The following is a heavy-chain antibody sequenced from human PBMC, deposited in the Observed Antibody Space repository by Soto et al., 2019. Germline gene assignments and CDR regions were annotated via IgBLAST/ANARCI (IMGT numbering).Heavy chain of an antibody. D-gene: IGHD3-3*01. J-gene: IGHJ5*02. CDR1: GYTFTSYD. CDR3: ARGQWTTFGCGSENNCFDP. Sequence: QVQLVQSGAEVKKPGASVKVSCKASGYTFTSYDINWVRQATGQGLEWMGWMNPNSGNTGYAQKFQGRVTMNRTTSINTAYMTLSSLRYEDTAMYNGARGQWTTFGCGSENNCFDPRGHATFVIDSS. CDR2: MNPNSGNT. V-gene: IGHV1-8*01.